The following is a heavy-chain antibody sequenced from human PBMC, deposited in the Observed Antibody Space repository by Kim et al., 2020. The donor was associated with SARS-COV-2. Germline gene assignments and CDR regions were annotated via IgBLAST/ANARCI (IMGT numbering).Heavy chain of an antibody. V-gene: IGHV3-9*01. CDR1: GFTFDDYA. J-gene: IGHJ4*02. D-gene: IGHD2-2*01. CDR2: ISWNSGSI. CDR3: AKDIRCSSTSCYAGFDY. Sequence: GGSLRLSCAASGFTFDDYAMHWVRQAPGKGLEWVSGISWNSGSIGYADSVKGRFTISRDNAKNSLYLQMNSLRAEDTALYYCAKDIRCSSTSCYAGFDYWGQGTLVTVSS.